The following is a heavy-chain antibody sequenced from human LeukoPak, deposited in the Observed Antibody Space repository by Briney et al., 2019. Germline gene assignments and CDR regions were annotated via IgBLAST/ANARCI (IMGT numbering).Heavy chain of an antibody. V-gene: IGHV3-21*04. CDR1: GFTFSSYS. CDR3: ARRPGLERYYFDF. D-gene: IGHD1-1*01. CDR2: ISSSSSYI. J-gene: IGHJ4*02. Sequence: GGSLRLSCAASGFTFSSYSMNWVRQAPGKGLEWVSSISSSSSYIYYADSVKDRLTISRDNSKNTLYLQMNSLRAEDTAVYYCARRPGLERYYFDFWGQGTLVTVSS.